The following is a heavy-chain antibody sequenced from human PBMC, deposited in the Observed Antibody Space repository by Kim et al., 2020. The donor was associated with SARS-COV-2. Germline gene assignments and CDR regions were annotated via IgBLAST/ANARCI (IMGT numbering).Heavy chain of an antibody. CDR2: T. CDR3: ARGYSYGSGDY. Sequence: TTSADAVKGRFTISRDNAKNTLYLQMNSLRAEDTAVYYCARGYSYGSGDYWGQGALVTVSS. J-gene: IGHJ4*02. D-gene: IGHD5-18*01. V-gene: IGHV3-74*03.